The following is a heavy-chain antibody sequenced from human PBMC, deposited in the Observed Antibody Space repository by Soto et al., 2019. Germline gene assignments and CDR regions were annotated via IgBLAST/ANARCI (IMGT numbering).Heavy chain of an antibody. CDR2: MNPNTGNS. Sequence: ASVKVSCKASGYAFTSYDIYWVLQATGQGLEWMGWMNPNTGNSAYAQKFQGRVTVTSDTSINTVHMELNSLRSEDTAVYYCARRAETNGWNGFGADKYYFDFWGQGTLVTVS. CDR1: GYAFTSYD. J-gene: IGHJ4*02. V-gene: IGHV1-8*01. CDR3: ARRAETNGWNGFGADKYYFDF. D-gene: IGHD1-1*01.